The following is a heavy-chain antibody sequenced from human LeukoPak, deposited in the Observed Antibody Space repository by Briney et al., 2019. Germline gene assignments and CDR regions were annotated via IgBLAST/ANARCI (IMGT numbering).Heavy chain of an antibody. V-gene: IGHV3-23*01. CDR2: ISKGDDSS. Sequence: GGSLILSCAASGFTCSHYAMSWLRQAPGKGLVGVSTISKGDDSSYYADSVKVRLTISRDNSKNTLYLQMSSLRAEDAAVYYCAKLYGHCGSTGCPAGWWMDGWCPGTTDTVSS. CDR3: AKLYGHCGSTGCPAGWWMDG. D-gene: IGHD2-2*01. J-gene: IGHJ6*02. CDR1: GFTCSHYA.